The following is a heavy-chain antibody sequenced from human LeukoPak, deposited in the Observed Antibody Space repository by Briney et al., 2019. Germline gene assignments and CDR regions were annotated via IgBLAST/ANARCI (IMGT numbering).Heavy chain of an antibody. CDR1: GGSISSYY. V-gene: IGHV4-59*01. D-gene: IGHD6-13*01. CDR2: IYYSGST. CDR3: ARDRIAAGGDY. Sequence: SETLSLTCTVSGGSISSYYWSWIRQPPGKGLEWIGYIYYSGSTNYNPSLKSRVTISVDTSKNQFSLKLSSVTAADTAVYYCARDRIAAGGDYWGQGTLVTVSS. J-gene: IGHJ4*02.